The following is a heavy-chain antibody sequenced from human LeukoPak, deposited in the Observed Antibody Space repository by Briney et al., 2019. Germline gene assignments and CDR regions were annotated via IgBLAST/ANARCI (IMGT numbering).Heavy chain of an antibody. CDR2: INPSGGST. Sequence: ASVKVSCKASGYTFTGYYMHWVRQAPGQGLEWMGIINPSGGSTSYAQKFQGRVTMTRDTSTSTVYMELSSLRSEDTAVYYCARGGGYSYGQRVPYYFDYWGQGTLVTVSS. V-gene: IGHV1-46*01. CDR3: ARGGGYSYGQRVPYYFDY. D-gene: IGHD5-18*01. J-gene: IGHJ4*02. CDR1: GYTFTGYY.